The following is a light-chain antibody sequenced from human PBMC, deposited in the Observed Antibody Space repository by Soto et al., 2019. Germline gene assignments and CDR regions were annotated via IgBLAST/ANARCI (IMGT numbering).Light chain of an antibody. CDR1: SSTVGGFNV. CDR2: EGI. V-gene: IGLV2-23*03. J-gene: IGLJ1*01. Sequence: SALTQPASVSGSPGQSITISCTGTSSTVGGFNVVSWYQQHPGKAPKVIIYEGIKRPSGVSNRFSGSNSGSTASLTISGLQAEDEADYYCSSFAGSNNFPYVFGTGTKVTVL. CDR3: SSFAGSNNFPYV.